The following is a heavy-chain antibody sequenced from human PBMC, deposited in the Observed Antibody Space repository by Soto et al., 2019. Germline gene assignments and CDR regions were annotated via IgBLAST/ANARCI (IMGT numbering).Heavy chain of an antibody. CDR3: ASFFFQAQGGIRDSLPVSAFLLNRSSDL. V-gene: IGHV3-7*05. J-gene: IGHJ2*01. Sequence: APGKGLEWVANINQDGSEKYYVDSVKGRFTISRDNAKNSLYLQMNSLRAEDTAVYFCASFFFQAQGGIRDSLPVSAFLLNRSSDL. CDR2: INQDGSEK. D-gene: IGHD3-9*01.